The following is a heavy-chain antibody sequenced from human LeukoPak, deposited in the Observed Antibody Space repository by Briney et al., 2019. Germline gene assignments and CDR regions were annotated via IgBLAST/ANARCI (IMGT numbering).Heavy chain of an antibody. Sequence: GRSLRLSCAASGFTFGGYAMHWVRQAPGKGLEWVAVISYDGSNKYYADSVKGRFTISRDNSKNTLYLQMNSLRAEDTAVYYCARGELWGITMIVVAPDYWGQGTLVTVSS. CDR1: GFTFGGYA. CDR3: ARGELWGITMIVVAPDY. D-gene: IGHD3-22*01. J-gene: IGHJ4*02. V-gene: IGHV3-30-3*01. CDR2: ISYDGSNK.